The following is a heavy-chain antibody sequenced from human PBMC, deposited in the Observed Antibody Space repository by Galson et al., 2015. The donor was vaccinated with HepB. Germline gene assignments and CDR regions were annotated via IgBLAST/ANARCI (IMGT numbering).Heavy chain of an antibody. Sequence: SVKVSCKASGGTFSSYAISWVRQAPGQGLEWMGGIIPIFGTANYAQKFQGRVTITADESTSTAYMELSSLRSEDTAVYYCARGGSYRYNPDAFDIWGQGTMVTVSS. CDR3: ARGGSYRYNPDAFDI. CDR1: GGTFSSYA. J-gene: IGHJ3*02. CDR2: IIPIFGTA. V-gene: IGHV1-69*13. D-gene: IGHD3-16*02.